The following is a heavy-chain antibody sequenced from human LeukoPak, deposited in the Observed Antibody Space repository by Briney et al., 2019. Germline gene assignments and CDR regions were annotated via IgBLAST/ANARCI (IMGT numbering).Heavy chain of an antibody. CDR3: ARDSSYGYYYCYMDV. V-gene: IGHV4-61*02. Sequence: PSETLSLTCTVSGGSISSGSYYWSWIRQPAGKGLEWIGRIHTSGSTNYNPSLKSRVTISVDTSKNQFSLKLSSVTAADTAVYYCARDSSYGYYYCYMDVWGKGTTVTVSS. D-gene: IGHD4-17*01. CDR1: GGSISSGSYY. CDR2: IHTSGST. J-gene: IGHJ6*03.